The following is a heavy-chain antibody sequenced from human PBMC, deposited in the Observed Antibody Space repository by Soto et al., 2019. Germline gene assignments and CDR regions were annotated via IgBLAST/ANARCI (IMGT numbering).Heavy chain of an antibody. J-gene: IGHJ6*02. Sequence: GGSLRLSCAASGLTFTSYSMNWVRQAPGKGLEWVAVISYDGSNKYYADSVKGRFTISRDNSKNTLYLQMNSLRAEDTAVYYCGKGRSYYYYYGVDVWGQGTTVTVS. CDR2: ISYDGSNK. D-gene: IGHD1-26*01. CDR1: GLTFTSYS. CDR3: GKGRSYYYYYGVDV. V-gene: IGHV3-30*18.